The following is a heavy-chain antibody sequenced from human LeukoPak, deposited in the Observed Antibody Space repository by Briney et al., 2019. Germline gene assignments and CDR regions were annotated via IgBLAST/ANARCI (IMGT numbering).Heavy chain of an antibody. CDR3: ARGRYYDFWSDTFDY. V-gene: IGHV4-59*12. Sequence: SETLSLTCTVSGGSISSYYWSWIRQPPGKGLEWIGYIYYSGSTNYNPSLKSRVTISVDTSKNQFSLELSSVTAADTAVYYCARGRYYDFWSDTFDYWGQGTLVTVSS. J-gene: IGHJ4*02. CDR1: GGSISSYY. D-gene: IGHD3-3*01. CDR2: IYYSGST.